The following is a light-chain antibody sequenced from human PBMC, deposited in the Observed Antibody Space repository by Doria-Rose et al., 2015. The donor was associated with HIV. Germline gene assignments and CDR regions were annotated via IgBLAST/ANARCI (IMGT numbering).Light chain of an antibody. CDR2: DAS. Sequence: TQSPGTLSLSPEERATLSCSASQRAKSSYLAWYQQKLGQAPRLLIYDASTRATGIPDRFSGSGSGTDFTLTISRLEPEDVAVYYCQQYGTSRGTFGQGTRLEIK. J-gene: IGKJ5*01. CDR1: QRAKSSY. V-gene: IGKV3-20*01. CDR3: QQYGTSRGT.